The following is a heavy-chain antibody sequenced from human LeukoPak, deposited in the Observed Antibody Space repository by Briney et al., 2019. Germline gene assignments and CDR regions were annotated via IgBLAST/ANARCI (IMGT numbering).Heavy chain of an antibody. V-gene: IGHV1-69*05. J-gene: IGHJ4*02. Sequence: SVRVSCKASGGTFSSYAISWVRQAPGQGLEWMGGIIPIVGTANYAQKFQGRVMITTDESTSTAYMELSSLRSEDTAVYYCARISEGSYGGNQYFDYWGQGTLVTVSS. CDR3: ARISEGSYGGNQYFDY. CDR1: GGTFSSYA. D-gene: IGHD4-23*01. CDR2: IIPIVGTA.